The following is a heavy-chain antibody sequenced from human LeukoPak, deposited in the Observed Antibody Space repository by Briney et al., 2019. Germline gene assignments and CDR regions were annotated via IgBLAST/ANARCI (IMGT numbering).Heavy chain of an antibody. CDR2: IYYSGST. V-gene: IGHV4-39*01. CDR1: GGSISSSSYY. Sequence: SETLSLTCTVSGGSISSSSYYWGWIRQPPGKGLEGIGSIYYSGSTYYNPPLKSRVTISVDTSKNQFSLKLSSVTAADTAVYYCARQLGYCSSTSCYADKVDYWGQGTLVTVSS. D-gene: IGHD2-2*01. CDR3: ARQLGYCSSTSCYADKVDY. J-gene: IGHJ4*02.